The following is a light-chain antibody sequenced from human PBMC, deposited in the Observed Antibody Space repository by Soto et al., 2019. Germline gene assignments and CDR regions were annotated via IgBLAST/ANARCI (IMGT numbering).Light chain of an antibody. CDR1: QSVSSSY. J-gene: IGKJ1*01. CDR2: GAS. CDR3: QQYCSSPT. Sequence: EIVLTQSPGTLSLSPGERATLSCRASQSVSSSYLAWYQQKPGQAPRLLIYGASSSATGVPDRCSGSGSGTDFTLTISRLEPEDFAVYYCQQYCSSPTFGQGTKVEIK. V-gene: IGKV3-20*01.